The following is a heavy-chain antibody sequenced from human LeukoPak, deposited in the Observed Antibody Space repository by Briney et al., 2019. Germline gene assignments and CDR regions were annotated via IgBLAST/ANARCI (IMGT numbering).Heavy chain of an antibody. CDR2: IYYSGST. J-gene: IGHJ4*02. CDR3: ARPVAVAGSYYFDS. Sequence: SETLSLTCTVSGGSISSYYWSWIRQPPGKGLEWIGSIYYSGSTYYNPSLKSRVTISIDTSKNQFSLKLSSVSAADTAVYYCARPVAVAGSYYFDSWGQGTLVTVSS. V-gene: IGHV4-59*05. CDR1: GGSISSYY. D-gene: IGHD6-13*01.